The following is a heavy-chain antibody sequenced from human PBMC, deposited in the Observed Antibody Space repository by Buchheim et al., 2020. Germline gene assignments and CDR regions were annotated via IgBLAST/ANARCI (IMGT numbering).Heavy chain of an antibody. CDR2: IYYTGST. J-gene: IGHJ4*02. Sequence: QVQLQESGPGLVKPAETLSLTCTVSGGSVSSGSYYWSWIRQPPGKGLEWIGYIYYTGSTHYNPSLKSRVTISVDTSKNQFSLKLSSVTAADTAVYYCARDDCSGGSCYRDYWGQGTL. CDR1: GGSVSSGSYY. D-gene: IGHD2-15*01. CDR3: ARDDCSGGSCYRDY. V-gene: IGHV4-61*01.